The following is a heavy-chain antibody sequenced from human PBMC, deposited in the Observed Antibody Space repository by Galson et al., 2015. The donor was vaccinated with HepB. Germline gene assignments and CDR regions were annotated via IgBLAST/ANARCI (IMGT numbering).Heavy chain of an antibody. J-gene: IGHJ4*02. CDR2: IWYDGSNK. D-gene: IGHD3-16*02. CDR1: GFTFSSYG. Sequence: SLRLSCAASGFTFSSYGMHWVRQAPGKGLEWVAVIWYDGSNKYYADSVKGRFTISRDNSKNTLYLQMNSLRAEDTAVYYCARWGVAPPEFSYDYWDQGTLVTVSS. V-gene: IGHV3-33*01. CDR3: ARWGVAPPEFSYDY.